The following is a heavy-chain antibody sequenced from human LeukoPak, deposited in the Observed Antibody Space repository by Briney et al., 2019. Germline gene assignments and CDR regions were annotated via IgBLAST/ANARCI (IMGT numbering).Heavy chain of an antibody. D-gene: IGHD1-1*01. CDR1: GYTFTDYY. CDR2: INPKTGVT. J-gene: IGHJ4*02. CDR3: ARQAGSKYNNNWVLHFDY. Sequence: ASVKVSCKASGYTFTDYYLHWVRQAPGHGLEWMGWINPKTGVTKYAQNFQGRVTMTRDTSISTAYMEVSRLRSDDTAVFYCARQAGSKYNNNWVLHFDYWGQGTLVTVSS. V-gene: IGHV1-2*02.